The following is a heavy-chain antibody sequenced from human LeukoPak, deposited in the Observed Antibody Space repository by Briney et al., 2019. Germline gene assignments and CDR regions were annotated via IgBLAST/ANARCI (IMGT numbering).Heavy chain of an antibody. CDR2: ISDSSSYT. D-gene: IGHD5-12*01. J-gene: IGHJ4*02. CDR1: GFTFSDYY. V-gene: IGHV3-11*03. Sequence: PGGSLRLSCAASGFTFSDYYMSWIRQAPGKGLGWVSYISDSSSYTDYADSVKGRFTIYRDNTKNTLYLKMNSLRAEDTAVYYCARRYTGYGILDYWGQGTLVTVSS. CDR3: ARRYTGYGILDY.